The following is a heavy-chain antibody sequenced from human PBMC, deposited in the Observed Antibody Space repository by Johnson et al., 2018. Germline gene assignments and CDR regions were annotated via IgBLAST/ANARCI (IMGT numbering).Heavy chain of an antibody. CDR3: ARGSQWSGVVYYYYYYMDV. V-gene: IGHV3-7*01. Sequence: EVQLVESGGGLVQPGGSLRLSCEGSGFTFDNYGMRWIRRAPGRGLEWVADIRQDGNQKYYLESVKGRFTISRDNGKKSVYLQMNSLRVEDTAVYYCARGSQWSGVVYYYYYYMDVWGPGTTVNVAS. CDR2: IRQDGNQK. CDR1: GFTFDNYG. D-gene: IGHD3-3*01. J-gene: IGHJ6*03.